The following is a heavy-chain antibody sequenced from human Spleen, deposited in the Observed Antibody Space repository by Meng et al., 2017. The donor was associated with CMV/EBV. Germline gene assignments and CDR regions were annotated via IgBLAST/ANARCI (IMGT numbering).Heavy chain of an antibody. CDR1: GDSVSSYD. J-gene: IGHJ4*02. CDR2: ISYIGST. D-gene: IGHD6-19*01. CDR3: ATPRAGYASGWSFDY. Sequence: SETLSLTCTVSGDSVSSYDWSWLRQPPGKGLEWIGYISYIGSTNYNPSLKSRVTISVDTSKNQFSLKLSSVTAADTAVFYCATPRAGYASGWSFDYWGQGALVTVSS. V-gene: IGHV4-59*02.